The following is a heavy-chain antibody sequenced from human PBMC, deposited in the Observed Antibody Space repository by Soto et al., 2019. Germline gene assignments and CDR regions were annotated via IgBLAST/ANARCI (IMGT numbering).Heavy chain of an antibody. CDR2: ISWNSGSL. CDR1: GFTFDDYA. J-gene: IGHJ4*02. Sequence: PGGSLRLSCAASGFTFDDYAMHWVRQAPGKGLEWVSGISWNSGSLVYADSVKGRFTISRDNAKNSLYLQMNSLRAEDTALYYCAKAKSTVTTVFDYWGQGTLVTVSS. V-gene: IGHV3-9*01. CDR3: AKAKSTVTTVFDY. D-gene: IGHD4-17*01.